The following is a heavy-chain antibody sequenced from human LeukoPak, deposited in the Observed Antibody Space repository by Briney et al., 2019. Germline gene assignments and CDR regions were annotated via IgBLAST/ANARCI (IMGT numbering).Heavy chain of an antibody. D-gene: IGHD1-20*01. CDR1: AYTFISYD. J-gene: IGHJ4*02. CDR3: ARERDNWDLDS. V-gene: IGHV1-8*01. Sequence: ASVKVSCKASAYTFISYDINWVRQATGQRPEWMGWMNPNSGHTGYAQKFQGRVTVTRDTSISTAYMELSSLRSEDTAVYYCARERDNWDLDSWGQGTLVTVSS. CDR2: MNPNSGHT.